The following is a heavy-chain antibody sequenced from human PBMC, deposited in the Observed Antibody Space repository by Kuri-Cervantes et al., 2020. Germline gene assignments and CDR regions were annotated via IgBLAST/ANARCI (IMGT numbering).Heavy chain of an antibody. CDR2: INHSGST. J-gene: IGHJ6*03. CDR3: ARDDDTDYYYYYMDV. CDR1: GGSFSGYY. V-gene: IGHV4-34*01. D-gene: IGHD3-22*01. Sequence: GSLRLSCAVYGGSFSGYYWSWVRQPPGKGLGWIGEINHSGSTNYNPSLKSRVTISVDKSKNQFSLKLSSVTAADTAVYYCARDDDTDYYYYYMDVWGKGTTVTVSS.